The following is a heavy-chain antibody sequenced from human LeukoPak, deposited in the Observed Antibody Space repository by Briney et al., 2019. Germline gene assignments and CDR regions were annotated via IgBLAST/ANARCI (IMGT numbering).Heavy chain of an antibody. CDR3: ARVNTTIFGVADAFDI. D-gene: IGHD3-3*01. J-gene: IGHJ3*02. CDR2: IYTSGST. Sequence: SETLSLTCTVSGGSISSYYWSWIRQPAGKGLEWIGRIYTSGSTNYTASLKRRVTISGHTSKNQFSLKLSSVTAADTAVYYCARVNTTIFGVADAFDIWGQGTMVTVSS. CDR1: GGSISSYY. V-gene: IGHV4-4*07.